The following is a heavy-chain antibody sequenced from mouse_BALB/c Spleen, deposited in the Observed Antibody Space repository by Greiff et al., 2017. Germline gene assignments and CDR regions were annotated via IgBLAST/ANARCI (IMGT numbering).Heavy chain of an antibody. V-gene: IGHV1-14*01. CDR3: ARSDYDNYAWFAY. CDR2: INPYNDST. CDR1: GYTFTSYV. Sequence: VQLQQSGPELVKPGASVKMSCKASGYTFTSYVMHWVKQKPGQGLEWIGYINPYNDSTKYNEKFKGKATLTSDKSSSTAYMELSSLTSEDSTVYCCARSDYDNYAWFAYWGQGTLVTVSA. D-gene: IGHD2-1*01. J-gene: IGHJ3*01.